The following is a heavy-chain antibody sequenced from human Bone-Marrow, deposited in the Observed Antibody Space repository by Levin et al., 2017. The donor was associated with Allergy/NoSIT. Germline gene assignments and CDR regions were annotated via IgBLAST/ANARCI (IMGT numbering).Heavy chain of an antibody. D-gene: IGHD3-22*01. Sequence: GESLKISCAASGSNFEAHWMSWVRQAPGKGLEWVANIDYYGNQKYYVDSVEGRFTISRDNAKNSLFLQMNSLRVEDTAVYFCARELLHSLEFWGNGTTVTVSS. CDR3: ARELLHSLEF. CDR2: IDYYGNQK. V-gene: IGHV3-7*03. J-gene: IGHJ6*04. CDR1: GSNFEAHW.